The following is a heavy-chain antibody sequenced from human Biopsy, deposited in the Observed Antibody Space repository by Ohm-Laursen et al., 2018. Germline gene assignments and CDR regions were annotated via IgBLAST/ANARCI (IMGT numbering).Heavy chain of an antibody. J-gene: IGHJ5*02. Sequence: SETLSLTCTVSGGSISSSTTYYWAWLRQPPGKGLGWIGSIYNTKTTFYNPSLKSRSTISVDTSTNQFSLQVSSVTAADTALYFCAKHPTGFWFDPWGHGTLVTVPS. CDR1: GGSISSSTTYY. CDR2: IYNTKTT. CDR3: AKHPTGFWFDP. V-gene: IGHV4-39*01.